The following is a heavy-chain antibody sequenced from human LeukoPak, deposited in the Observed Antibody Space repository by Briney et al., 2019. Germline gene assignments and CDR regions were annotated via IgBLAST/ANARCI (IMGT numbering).Heavy chain of an antibody. D-gene: IGHD3-10*01. CDR2: IYYSGST. J-gene: IGHJ6*02. CDR1: GGSISSYY. CDR3: ARDRSQWFGESIPYYYYYGMDV. Sequence: PSETLSLTCTVSGGSISSYYWSWIRQPPGKGLEWIGYIYYSGSTNYNPSLKSRVTISVDTSKNQFSLKLSSVTAADTAVYYCARDRSQWFGESIPYYYYYGMDVWGQGTTVTVSS. V-gene: IGHV4-59*01.